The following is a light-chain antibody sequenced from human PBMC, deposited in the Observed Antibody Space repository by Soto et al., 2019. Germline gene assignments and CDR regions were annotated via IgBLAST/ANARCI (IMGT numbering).Light chain of an antibody. Sequence: DIVMTKSPDSLAVSLGESSTINCKSSQSVLHSSHNENYLVLYQQKPGQPPKLLIYWASTRESGVPDRFSGSGSGTDFTLTISSLQAEDVAVYDCQQYYSTPYTYGLGTKLEIK. J-gene: IGKJ2*01. CDR1: QSVLHSSHNENY. V-gene: IGKV4-1*01. CDR2: WAS. CDR3: QQYYSTPYT.